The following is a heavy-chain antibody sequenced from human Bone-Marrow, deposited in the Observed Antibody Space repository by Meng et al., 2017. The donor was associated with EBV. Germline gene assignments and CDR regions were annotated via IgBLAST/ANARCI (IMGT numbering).Heavy chain of an antibody. J-gene: IGHJ4*02. Sequence: QGQRVQSGAGVKKPGASVKVSCRTSGYTFSSYDVNWVRQAPGQGPEWMGWINPNSGNTGFAQKIQGRVSMTWDTYTSTAYMELRNLRSEDTAVYYCARMGYWGQGTLVTVSS. CDR3: ARMGY. CDR1: GYTFSSYD. V-gene: IGHV1-8*01. CDR2: INPNSGNT.